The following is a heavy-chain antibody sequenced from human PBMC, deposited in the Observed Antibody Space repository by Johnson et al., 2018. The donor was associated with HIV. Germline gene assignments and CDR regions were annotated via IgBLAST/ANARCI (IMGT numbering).Heavy chain of an antibody. V-gene: IGHV3-30*04. CDR2: ISDDGSST. CDR1: GFSVNRYD. Sequence: QEQLVESGGGVVQPGRSVRLSCVASGFSVNRYDMHWVRQAPGKGLEWVAVISDDGSSTYYADSVKGRFTISRDNSKNSLYLQINSLRDDDTAMYYCAKADTVGGDAFDIWGQGTMVTVSS. D-gene: IGHD2-2*02. CDR3: AKADTVGGDAFDI. J-gene: IGHJ3*02.